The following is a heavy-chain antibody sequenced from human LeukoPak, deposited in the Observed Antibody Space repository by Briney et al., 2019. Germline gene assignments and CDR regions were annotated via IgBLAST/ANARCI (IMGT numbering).Heavy chain of an antibody. V-gene: IGHV3-23*01. J-gene: IGHJ5*02. Sequence: GGSLRLSCAASGFTFNHYGMSWVRQAPGKGLEWVSSISGSGGSTYYADSVKGRFTISRDNSKNTLYLQVNSLRAEDTAVYYCAEMLLPNWFDPWGQGTLVTVSS. D-gene: IGHD2-15*01. CDR2: ISGSGGST. CDR3: AEMLLPNWFDP. CDR1: GFTFNHYG.